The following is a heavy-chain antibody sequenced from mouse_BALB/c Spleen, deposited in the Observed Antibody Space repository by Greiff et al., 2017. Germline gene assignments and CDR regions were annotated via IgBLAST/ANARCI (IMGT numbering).Heavy chain of an antibody. CDR2: ISSGGST. J-gene: IGHJ3*01. D-gene: IGHD1-2*01. V-gene: IGHV5-6-5*01. Sequence: EVKLVESGGGLVKPGGSLKLSCAASGFTFSSYAMSWVRQTPEKRLEWVASISSGGSTYYPDSVKGRFTISRDNARNILYLQMSSLRSEDTAMYYCARGLITRGFAYWGQGTLVTVSA. CDR1: GFTFSSYA. CDR3: ARGLITRGFAY.